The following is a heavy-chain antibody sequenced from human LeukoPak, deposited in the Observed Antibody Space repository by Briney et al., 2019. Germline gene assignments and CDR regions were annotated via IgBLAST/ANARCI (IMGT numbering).Heavy chain of an antibody. J-gene: IGHJ3*01. Sequence: ASVKVSCKASGYTFTSYGISWVRQAPGQGLEWMGWISAYNGNTNYAQKLRGRVTMTTDTSTSTAYMELRSLRSDDTAVYYCARSGWHCSSTSCYDFDLWGQGTLVAVSS. V-gene: IGHV1-18*01. CDR2: ISAYNGNT. D-gene: IGHD2-2*01. CDR1: GYTFTSYG. CDR3: ARSGWHCSSTSCYDFDL.